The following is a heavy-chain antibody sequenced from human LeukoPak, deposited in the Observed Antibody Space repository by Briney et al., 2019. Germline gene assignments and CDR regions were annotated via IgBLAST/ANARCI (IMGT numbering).Heavy chain of an antibody. D-gene: IGHD5-12*01. V-gene: IGHV1-69*06. CDR2: IIPIFGTA. J-gene: IGHJ4*02. Sequence: ASVKVSCKASGGTFSSYAISWVRQAPGQGLEWMGGIIPIFGTANYAQKFQGRVTITADKSTSTAYMELSSLRSEDTAVYYCARALGGYSGYDSWGYWGQGTLVTVSS. CDR1: GGTFSSYA. CDR3: ARALGGYSGYDSWGY.